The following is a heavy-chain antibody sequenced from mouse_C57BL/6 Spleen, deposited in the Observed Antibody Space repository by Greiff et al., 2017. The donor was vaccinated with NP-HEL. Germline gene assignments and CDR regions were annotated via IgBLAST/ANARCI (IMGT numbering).Heavy chain of an antibody. CDR1: GYTFTEYT. J-gene: IGHJ3*01. CDR3: ARAGGYDWFAY. CDR2: FYPGSGSI. V-gene: IGHV1-62-2*01. Sequence: QVQLQQSGAELVKPGASVKLSCKASGYTFTEYTIHWVKQRPGQGLEWIGWFYPGSGSIKYNEKFKDKATLTADKSSSTTNMQLSSLTSEDSAVYYCARAGGYDWFAYWGQGTLVTVSA. D-gene: IGHD2-2*01.